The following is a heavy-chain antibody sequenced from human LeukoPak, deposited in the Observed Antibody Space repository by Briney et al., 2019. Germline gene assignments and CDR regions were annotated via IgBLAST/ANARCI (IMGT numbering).Heavy chain of an antibody. V-gene: IGHV4-39*07. D-gene: IGHD4-17*01. J-gene: IGHJ6*03. Sequence: SETLSLTCTVSGGSISSSSYYWGWIRQPPGKGLEWIGSSYYSGSTYYNPSLKSRVTISVDTSKNQFSLKLSSVTAADTAVYYCAGTTGDDYGDTDYYYYMDVWGKGTTVTVSS. CDR1: GGSISSSSYY. CDR2: SYYSGST. CDR3: AGTTGDDYGDTDYYYYMDV.